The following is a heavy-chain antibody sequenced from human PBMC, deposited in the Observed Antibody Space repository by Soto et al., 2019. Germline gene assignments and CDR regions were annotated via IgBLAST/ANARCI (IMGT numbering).Heavy chain of an antibody. CDR1: GFTFSSYS. J-gene: IGHJ4*02. CDR3: ARIRGYGSGRQSTDY. Sequence: GGSLRLSCAASGFTFSSYSMNWVRQAPGKGLEWVSSISSSSSYIYYADSVKGRFTISRDNAKNSLYLQMNSLRAEDTAVYYCARIRGYGSGRQSTDYWGQGTLVTVSS. CDR2: ISSSSSYI. D-gene: IGHD3-10*01. V-gene: IGHV3-21*01.